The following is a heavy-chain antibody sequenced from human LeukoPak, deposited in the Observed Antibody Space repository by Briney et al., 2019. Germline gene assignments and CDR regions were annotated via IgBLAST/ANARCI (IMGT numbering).Heavy chain of an antibody. CDR3: ATEPPSSREYREDYFDY. CDR2: FDPEDGET. D-gene: IGHD6-6*01. V-gene: IGHV1-24*01. Sequence: GASVKVSCKASGYTFTGYYMHWVRQAPGKGLEWMGGFDPEDGETIYAQKFQGRVTMTEDTSTDTAYMELSSLGSEDTAVYYCATEPPSSREYREDYFDYWGQGTLVTVSS. J-gene: IGHJ4*02. CDR1: GYTFTGYY.